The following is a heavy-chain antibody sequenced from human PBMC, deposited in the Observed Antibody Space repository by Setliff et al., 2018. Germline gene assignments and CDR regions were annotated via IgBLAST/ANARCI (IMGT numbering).Heavy chain of an antibody. CDR3: ARDGGEY. D-gene: IGHD3-16*01. CDR2: ISSDGSSK. CDR1: GFTFTRYT. V-gene: IGHV3-30*04. J-gene: IGHJ4*02. Sequence: GGSLRLSCAASGFTFTRYTMHWVRQAPGKGLEWVAVISSDGSSKNYADSLEGRFTISRDNAKNSLYLQMNSLRAEDTAVYYCARDGGEYWGQGTLVTVSS.